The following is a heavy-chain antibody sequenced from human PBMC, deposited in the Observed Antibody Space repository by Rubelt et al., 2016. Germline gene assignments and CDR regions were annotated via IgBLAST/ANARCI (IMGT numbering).Heavy chain of an antibody. D-gene: IGHD3-3*01. Sequence: EVQLLESGGGLVQPGGSLRLSCAASGFTFSSYAMSWVRQAPGKGLEWVSAISGSGGSTYYADSVKGRFTIASDNSKNTLYLQMNSRRAEDTAVYYCAKGPYYDFWSGYQTGLYFDYWGQGTLVTVSS. CDR3: AKGPYYDFWSGYQTGLYFDY. CDR1: GFTFSSYA. V-gene: IGHV3-23*01. CDR2: ISGSGGST. J-gene: IGHJ4*02.